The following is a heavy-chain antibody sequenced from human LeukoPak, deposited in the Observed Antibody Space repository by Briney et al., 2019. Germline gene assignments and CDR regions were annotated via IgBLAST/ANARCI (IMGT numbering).Heavy chain of an antibody. CDR2: ITVSGGNT. Sequence: PGGSLRLSCAASGFAFSSYAMSWVRQSPGKGLGWVSTITVSGGNTYYAESVKGRLTIYTGNSKNRLHPQMNSLRADDTAVYYCAKDFVVVPGNVNYFDYWGQGPLVTVSS. CDR1: GFAFSSYA. D-gene: IGHD2-21*02. CDR3: AKDFVVVPGNVNYFDY. J-gene: IGHJ4*02. V-gene: IGHV3-23*01.